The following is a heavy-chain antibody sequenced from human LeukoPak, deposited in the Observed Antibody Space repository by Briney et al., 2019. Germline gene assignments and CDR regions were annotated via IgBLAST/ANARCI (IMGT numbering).Heavy chain of an antibody. CDR3: ARGGYYYDSRPYYYYYMDV. D-gene: IGHD3-22*01. J-gene: IGHJ6*03. V-gene: IGHV4-38-2*02. CDR1: GYSISSGYY. Sequence: SETLSLTCTVSGYSISSGYYWGWIRQPPGKGLEWIGSIYHSGSTNYNPSLKSRVTMSVDTSKNQFSLKLSSVTAADTAVYYCARGGYYYDSRPYYYYYMDVWGKGTTVTISS. CDR2: IYHSGST.